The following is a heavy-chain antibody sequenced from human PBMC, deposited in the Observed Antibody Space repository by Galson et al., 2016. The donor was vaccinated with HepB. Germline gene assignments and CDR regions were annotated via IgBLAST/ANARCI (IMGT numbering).Heavy chain of an antibody. V-gene: IGHV4-31*03. Sequence: TLSLTCTVSGAYINSGGFYWNWIRHHPGQGLQWIAYIDYSGKTAYNQSLQSRISISMDTSNAQFSLNLTSMTAADTAVYYSAIMRTLYYGWGTGPKHYYYMDVWGKGTTVTVSS. J-gene: IGHJ6*03. CDR1: GAYINSGGFY. CDR3: AIMRTLYYGWGTGPKHYYYMDV. D-gene: IGHD3-10*01. CDR2: IDYSGKT.